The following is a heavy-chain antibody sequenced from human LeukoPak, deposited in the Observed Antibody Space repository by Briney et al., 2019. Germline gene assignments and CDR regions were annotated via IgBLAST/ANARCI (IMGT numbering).Heavy chain of an antibody. D-gene: IGHD2-15*01. CDR2: IYYSGST. V-gene: IGHV4-39*02. Sequence: SETLSLTCTVSGGSISSSSYYWGWIRQPPGKGLEWIGSIYYSGSTYYNPSLKSRVTISVDTSKNQFSLKLSSVTAADTAVYYCARDIVVVVAPSWFDSWGQGTLVTVSS. CDR3: ARDIVVVVAPSWFDS. J-gene: IGHJ5*01. CDR1: GGSISSSSYY.